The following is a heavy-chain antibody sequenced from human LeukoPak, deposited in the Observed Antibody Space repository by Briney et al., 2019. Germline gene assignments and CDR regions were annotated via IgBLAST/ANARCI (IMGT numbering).Heavy chain of an antibody. V-gene: IGHV3-23*01. CDR1: GFTLSSYA. CDR2: ISDTGNT. J-gene: IGHJ4*02. Sequence: PGGSLRLSCAASGFTLSSYAMSWVRQAPGKGLEWVSAISDTGNTYHADSVKGRFTISRDNAKNSLYLQMNSLRAEDTAVYYCATAPAYFDYWGQGTLVTVSS. CDR3: ATAPAYFDY.